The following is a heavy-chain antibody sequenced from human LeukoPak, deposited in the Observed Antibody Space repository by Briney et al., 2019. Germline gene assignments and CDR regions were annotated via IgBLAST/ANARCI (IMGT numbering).Heavy chain of an antibody. J-gene: IGHJ4*02. V-gene: IGHV3-74*01. Sequence: GGSLRLSCIASGFSFSGHWMHWARQLPGKGLVWVSRISPTGSTTSYADSVKGRFTVSRDNAKNSLYLQVNNLRAEDTAVYYCARGPNSNWSGLDFWGQGTLLTVSS. CDR2: ISPTGSTT. CDR3: ARGPNSNWSGLDF. CDR1: GFSFSGHW. D-gene: IGHD6-6*01.